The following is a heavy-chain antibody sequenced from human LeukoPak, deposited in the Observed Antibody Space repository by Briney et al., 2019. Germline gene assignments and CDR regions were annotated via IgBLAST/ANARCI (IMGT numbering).Heavy chain of an antibody. CDR2: ISYDGSNK. V-gene: IGHV3-30*04. D-gene: IGHD1-26*01. CDR1: GFTFSSYA. J-gene: IGHJ4*02. CDR3: ARGRSYSGSYYFDY. Sequence: GSLRLSCAASGFTFSSYAMHWVRQAPGKGLEWVAVISYDGSNKYYADSVKGRFTISRDNSKNTLYLQMNSLRAEDTAVYYCARGRSYSGSYYFDYWGQGTLVTVSS.